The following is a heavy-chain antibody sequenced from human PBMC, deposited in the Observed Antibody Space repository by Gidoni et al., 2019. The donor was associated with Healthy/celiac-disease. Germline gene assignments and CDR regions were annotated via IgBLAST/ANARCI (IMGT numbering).Heavy chain of an antibody. V-gene: IGHV3-30-3*01. CDR1: GFTFNSYA. CDR2: ISYDGDNK. CDR3: ASADGYKKSRPKEYYFDY. Sequence: QVQLVESGGGLVQPGRSLRLSCAASGFTFNSYAMHWVRQAPGKGLEWVAVISYDGDNKYYADSVKGRFTISRDNSKNTLYLQMNSLRGEDTAVYYCASADGYKKSRPKEYYFDYWGQGTLVTVSS. D-gene: IGHD5-12*01. J-gene: IGHJ4*02.